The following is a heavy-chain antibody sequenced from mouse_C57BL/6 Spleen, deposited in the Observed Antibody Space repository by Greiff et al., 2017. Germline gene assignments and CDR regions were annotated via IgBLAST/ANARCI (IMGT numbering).Heavy chain of an antibody. Sequence: EVQVVESGGGLVKPGGSLKLSCAASGFTFSSYTMSWDRQTPEKRLEWVATISGGGGNTYYPDSVKGRFTISRDNAKNTLYLQMSSLRSEDTALYYCARGFDYYGSSYNAMDYWGQGTSVTVSS. D-gene: IGHD1-1*01. J-gene: IGHJ4*01. V-gene: IGHV5-9*01. CDR3: ARGFDYYGSSYNAMDY. CDR2: ISGGGGNT. CDR1: GFTFSSYT.